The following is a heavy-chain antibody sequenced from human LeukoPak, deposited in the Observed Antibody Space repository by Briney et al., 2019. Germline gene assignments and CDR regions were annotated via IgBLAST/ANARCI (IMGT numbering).Heavy chain of an antibody. CDR1: GFTFSSYW. D-gene: IGHD3-10*02. CDR3: AELGITMIGGV. CDR2: ISGSGGST. J-gene: IGHJ6*04. Sequence: GGSLRLSCAAAGFTFSSYWMSWVRQAPGKGLEWVSAISGSGGSTYYADSVKGRFTISRDNAKNSLYLQMNSLRAEDTAVYYCAELGITMIGGVWGKGTTVTISS. V-gene: IGHV3-23*01.